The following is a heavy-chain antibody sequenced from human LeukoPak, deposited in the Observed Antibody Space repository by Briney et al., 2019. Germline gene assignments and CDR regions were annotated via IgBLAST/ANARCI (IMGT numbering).Heavy chain of an antibody. CDR3: ARDRDRFDP. CDR2: IYTSGST. D-gene: IGHD5-24*01. V-gene: IGHV4-61*02. Sequence: TLSLTCTVSGGSISSGSYYWSWIRQPAGKGLEWIGRIYTSGSTNYNPSPKSRVTISVDTSKNQFSLKLSSVTAADTAVYYCARDRDRFDPWGQGTLVTVSS. CDR1: GGSISSGSYY. J-gene: IGHJ5*02.